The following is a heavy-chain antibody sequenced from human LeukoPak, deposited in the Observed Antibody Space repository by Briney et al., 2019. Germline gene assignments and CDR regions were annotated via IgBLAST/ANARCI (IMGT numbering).Heavy chain of an antibody. D-gene: IGHD3-10*01. J-gene: IGHJ3*02. CDR3: ARAERWFGELFHGVFDI. Sequence: SETLSLTCTVAGGSISSYYWSWIRQPPGKGLEWIGYIYYSGSTNYNPSLKSRVTISVDTSKNQFSLKLSSVTAADTAVYYCARAERWFGELFHGVFDIWGQGTMVTVSS. V-gene: IGHV4-59*01. CDR2: IYYSGST. CDR1: GGSISSYY.